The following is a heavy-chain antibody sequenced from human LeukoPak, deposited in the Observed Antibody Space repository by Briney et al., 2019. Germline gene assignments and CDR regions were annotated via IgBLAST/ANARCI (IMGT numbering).Heavy chain of an antibody. CDR3: ARGDYYSNGWPFDY. Sequence: SETLSLTCAVSGYSISSGYYWVWIRQPPGKGLEWIGSIFHSGSTYYNPPLQSRVTISLDTSKNHFSLKLSSVTAADTALYYCARGDYYSNGWPFDYWGQGTLVTVSS. V-gene: IGHV4-38-2*01. D-gene: IGHD6-19*01. CDR2: IFHSGST. CDR1: GYSISSGYY. J-gene: IGHJ4*02.